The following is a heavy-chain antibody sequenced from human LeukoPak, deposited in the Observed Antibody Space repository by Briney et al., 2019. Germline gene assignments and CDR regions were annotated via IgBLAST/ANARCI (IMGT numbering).Heavy chain of an antibody. CDR1: GGSTSSYY. CDR2: IYVSGST. D-gene: IGHD2-2*01. Sequence: SETLSLTCTVSGGSTSSYYWSWIRQSAGKGLEWIGRIYVSGSTTYNPSLNSRVTMSLDTSKNQFSLKLRSVTAADTAVYYCARAPRDRGYCGATSCFEYMDVWGRGTTVTISS. CDR3: ARAPRDRGYCGATSCFEYMDV. J-gene: IGHJ6*03. V-gene: IGHV4-4*07.